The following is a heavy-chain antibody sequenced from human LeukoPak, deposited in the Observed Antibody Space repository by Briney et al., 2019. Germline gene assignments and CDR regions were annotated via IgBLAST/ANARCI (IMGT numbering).Heavy chain of an antibody. V-gene: IGHV3-53*01. CDR2: IYSGGST. D-gene: IGHD3-22*01. CDR1: GFSVSNNY. CDR3: AKDRLPYYDSSGYHAEYFQH. Sequence: GGSLRLSCAASGFSVSNNYMIWVRQAPGKGLEWVSIIYSGGSTYYADSVKGRFTISRDNSKNTLYLQMNSLRAEDTAVYYCAKDRLPYYDSSGYHAEYFQHWGQGTLVTVSS. J-gene: IGHJ1*01.